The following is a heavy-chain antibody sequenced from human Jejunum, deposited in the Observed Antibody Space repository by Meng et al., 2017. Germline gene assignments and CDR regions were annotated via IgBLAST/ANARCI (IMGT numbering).Heavy chain of an antibody. Sequence: QVQLQQWGAGLLSLSETLALPWGVYGGSSIGYFWSWVRQAPGEGLEWVGEFTRGGTTNYNPSLKSRVTISADTSKNQFSLTLSSVSAADTAVYYCARHEVDFDNWGQGTLVTVSS. CDR2: FTRGGTT. D-gene: IGHD1-26*01. J-gene: IGHJ4*02. CDR1: GGSSIGYF. CDR3: ARHEVDFDN. V-gene: IGHV4-34*02.